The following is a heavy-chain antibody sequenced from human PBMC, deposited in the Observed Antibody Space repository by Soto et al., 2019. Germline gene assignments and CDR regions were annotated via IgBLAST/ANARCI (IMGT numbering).Heavy chain of an antibody. CDR3: ARGITVTTGYYYYYMDV. CDR2: INHSGST. D-gene: IGHD4-17*01. V-gene: IGHV4-34*01. CDR1: GGSFSGYY. J-gene: IGHJ6*03. Sequence: QVQLQQWGAGLLKPSETLSLTCAVYGGSFSGYYWSWIRQPPGKGLEWIGEINHSGSTNYDPSLKSRVTLSVVTSKNQFSLKLSSVTAADTAVYYCARGITVTTGYYYYYMDVWGKWTTVTVSS.